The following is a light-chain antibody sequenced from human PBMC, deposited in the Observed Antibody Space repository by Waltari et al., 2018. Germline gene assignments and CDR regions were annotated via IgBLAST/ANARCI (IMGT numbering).Light chain of an antibody. CDR1: SSNIGAGHD. J-gene: IGLJ3*02. Sequence: QSILTQPTSVSGAPGQRVTISCTGSSSNIGAGHDVHWYQAFPGTAPKLLIYANNNRPSGVPDRFSGSKSGSSASLAINGLQAEDDADYYCQSFDSNVRGGVVFGGGTKVTVL. V-gene: IGLV1-40*01. CDR3: QSFDSNVRGGVV. CDR2: ANN.